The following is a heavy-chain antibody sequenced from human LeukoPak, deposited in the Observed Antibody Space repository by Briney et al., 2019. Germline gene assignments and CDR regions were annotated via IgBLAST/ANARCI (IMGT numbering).Heavy chain of an antibody. CDR3: ARPSGSWPNYFFDY. J-gene: IGHJ4*02. CDR1: GYTFNGYY. D-gene: IGHD6-13*01. Sequence: ASVKVSCKASGYTFNGYYIHWLRQAPGQGLEWMGWINPNSGVTNYAQRFQDRVTMTRDTSFSTAYMELNSLTSDDTAVYYCARPSGSWPNYFFDYWGQGTLVTVSS. V-gene: IGHV1-2*02. CDR2: INPNSGVT.